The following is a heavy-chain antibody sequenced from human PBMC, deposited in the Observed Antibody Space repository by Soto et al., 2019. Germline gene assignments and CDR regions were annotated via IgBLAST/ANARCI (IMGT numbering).Heavy chain of an antibody. CDR3: ARGVTPYYYGSSGLLAGPYFDY. CDR2: IWYDGSNK. J-gene: IGHJ4*02. V-gene: IGHV3-33*01. Sequence: GGSLRLSCAASGFTFSSYGMHWVRQAPGKGLEWVAVIWYDGSNKYYADSVKGRFTISRDNSKNTLYLQMNSLRAEDTAVYYCARGVTPYYYGSSGLLAGPYFDYWGQGTLVTVSS. D-gene: IGHD3-22*01. CDR1: GFTFSSYG.